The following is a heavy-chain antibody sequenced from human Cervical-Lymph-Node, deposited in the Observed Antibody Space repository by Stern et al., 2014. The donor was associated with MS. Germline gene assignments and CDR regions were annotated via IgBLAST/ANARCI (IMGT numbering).Heavy chain of an antibody. D-gene: IGHD3-3*01. V-gene: IGHV4-31*03. J-gene: IGHJ4*02. CDR2: KYHSGST. CDR1: GGSISSGNYY. Sequence: QVQLVESGPGLVKPSQTLSLTCTVSGGSISSGNYYWSWIRQHPGKGLEWIRSKYHSGSTYYNPPLKSRVTTSLEPSKKQSSLKLSPVTAPYTAVYYCARGSREVLLPRFYFDYWGQGTLVTVSS. CDR3: ARGSREVLLPRFYFDY.